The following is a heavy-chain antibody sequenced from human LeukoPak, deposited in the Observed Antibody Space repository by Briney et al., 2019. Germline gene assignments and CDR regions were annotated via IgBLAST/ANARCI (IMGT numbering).Heavy chain of an antibody. CDR2: IRGDSDNK. J-gene: IGHJ4*02. Sequence: GGSLRLSCAASGFNVAAYAMYWVRQPPGKSLEWVSLIRGDSDNKYSAASVKGRFAISRDNSKNSLYLQMNSLTTEDTALYYCAIAYASGSFYRAFAYWGQGALVTVSS. V-gene: IGHV3-43*02. D-gene: IGHD3-10*01. CDR1: GFNVAAYA. CDR3: AIAYASGSFYRAFAY.